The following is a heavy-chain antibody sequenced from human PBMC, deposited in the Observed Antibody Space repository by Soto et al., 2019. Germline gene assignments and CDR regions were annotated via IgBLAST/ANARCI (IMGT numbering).Heavy chain of an antibody. D-gene: IGHD3-22*01. V-gene: IGHV5-51*01. Sequence: GESLKISCKGSGYSFTSYWIGWVRQMPGKGLEWMGIIYPGDSDTRYSPSFQGQVTISADKSISTAYLQWSSLKASDTAMYYCARHGGDYYDSSGYYGWFDPWGQRTLVTVSS. CDR1: GYSFTSYW. J-gene: IGHJ5*02. CDR2: IYPGDSDT. CDR3: ARHGGDYYDSSGYYGWFDP.